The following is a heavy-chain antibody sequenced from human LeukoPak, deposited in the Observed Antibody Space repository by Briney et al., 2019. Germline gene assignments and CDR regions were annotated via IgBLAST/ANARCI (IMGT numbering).Heavy chain of an antibody. CDR1: GYTFTNYG. D-gene: IGHD5-12*01. CDR3: ARADSVGGGPQKKWLRLVQLDY. CDR2: ISAYNGNT. Sequence: ASVKVSCKASGYTFTNYGITWVRQAPGQGLEWMGWISAYNGNTNYAQKLQGRVTMTTDTSTSTAYMELRSLRSDDTAVYYCARADSVGGGPQKKWLRLVQLDYWGQGTLVTVSS. V-gene: IGHV1-18*01. J-gene: IGHJ4*02.